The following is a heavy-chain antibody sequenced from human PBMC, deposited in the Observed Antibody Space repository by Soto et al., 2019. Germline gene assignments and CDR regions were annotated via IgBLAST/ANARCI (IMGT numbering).Heavy chain of an antibody. V-gene: IGHV3-30-3*01. CDR3: ARDRWHSGYGLVDY. Sequence: GGPLRLYCAASGFTLCSYAMHWVRQAPGKGLEWVAVISYDGSNKYYADSVKGRFTISRDNSKNTLYLQMNSLRAEDTAVYYCARDRWHSGYGLVDYWGQGTLVTVS. D-gene: IGHD5-12*01. CDR1: GFTLCSYA. CDR2: ISYDGSNK. J-gene: IGHJ4*02.